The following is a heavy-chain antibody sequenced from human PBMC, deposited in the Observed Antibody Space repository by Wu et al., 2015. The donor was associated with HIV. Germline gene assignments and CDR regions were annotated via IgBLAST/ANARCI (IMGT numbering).Heavy chain of an antibody. V-gene: IGHV1-69*05. Sequence: QVHLVQSGAEVKKPGSSVKISCKASGNTFNAINWVRQAPGQGLEWMGGIIPLFGTTEYAQIFQGRVTITTDESTSTAYMRLSSLRSEDTAVYYCASPRSPGFSSAWPTYFDYWGPTAHWSPSPQ. CDR2: IIPLFGTT. D-gene: IGHD6-19*01. CDR3: ASPRSPGFSSAWPTYFDY. J-gene: IGHJ4*01. CDR1: GNTFNA.